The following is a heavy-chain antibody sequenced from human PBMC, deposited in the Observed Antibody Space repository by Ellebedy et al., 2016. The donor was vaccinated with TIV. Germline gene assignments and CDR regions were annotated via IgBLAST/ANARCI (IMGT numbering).Heavy chain of an antibody. CDR1: GFTFYSHD. Sequence: PGGSLRLSCATSGFTFYSHDVNWVRQAPGKGLEWVSGISGGGDSTYYADSVKGRFTVSSDKSKNMLYLQMNSLRVEDTAVYYCAKVNWFGELRKTGDYWGQGTLVTVSS. CDR2: ISGGGDST. CDR3: AKVNWFGELRKTGDY. D-gene: IGHD3-10*01. V-gene: IGHV3-23*01. J-gene: IGHJ4*02.